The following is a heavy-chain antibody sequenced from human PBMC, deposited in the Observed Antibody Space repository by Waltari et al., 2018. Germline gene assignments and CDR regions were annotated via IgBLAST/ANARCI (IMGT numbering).Heavy chain of an antibody. J-gene: IGHJ6*03. CDR2: ISPYNDDK. V-gene: IGHV1-18*01. D-gene: IGHD6-19*01. CDR3: ARDYWTTGSGRHLSFMDV. Sequence: QVQVLQSGSDLKKPGASVKVSCRASGYNFGVYGISWVRQAPGQGLEWMGWISPYNDDKRYAQKFQGRLTMTTDTSTRTAYMQLRSLRSDDTAVYYCARDYWTTGSGRHLSFMDVWGKGTTVIISS. CDR1: GYNFGVYG.